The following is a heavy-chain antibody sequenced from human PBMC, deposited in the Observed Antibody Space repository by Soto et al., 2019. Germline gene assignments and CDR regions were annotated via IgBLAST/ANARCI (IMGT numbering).Heavy chain of an antibody. D-gene: IGHD4-17*01. Sequence: QVQLVQSGAEVKNPGASVKVSCRASGYTLSNNYGISWVRQAPGQGLEWMGWINSYNGVTNNARKFQDRVTLTTDASTTTAYMELRSLRSDDTAIYYCARDRQNYGSLDYWGQGTLATVSS. CDR1: GYTLSNNYG. J-gene: IGHJ4*02. CDR2: INSYNGVT. V-gene: IGHV1-18*01. CDR3: ARDRQNYGSLDY.